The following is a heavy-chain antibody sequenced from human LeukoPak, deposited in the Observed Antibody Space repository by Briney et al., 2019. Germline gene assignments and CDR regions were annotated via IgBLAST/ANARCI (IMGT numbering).Heavy chain of an antibody. Sequence: ASVKVSCKASGYTFTSYDINWVRQATGQGLEWMGWMNPNSGNTGYAQKFQGRVTMTRNTSISTAYMELSSLRFEDTAVYYCARGLIRNSYYYYYGMDVWGQGTTVTVSS. V-gene: IGHV1-8*01. D-gene: IGHD1-14*01. J-gene: IGHJ6*02. CDR2: MNPNSGNT. CDR3: ARGLIRNSYYYYYGMDV. CDR1: GYTFTSYD.